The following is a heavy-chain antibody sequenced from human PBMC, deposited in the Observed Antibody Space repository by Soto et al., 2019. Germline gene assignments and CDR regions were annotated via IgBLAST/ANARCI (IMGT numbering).Heavy chain of an antibody. CDR2: INPNSGGT. V-gene: IGHV1-2*02. CDR3: ASAAVTGTAGLDF. CDR1: GYTFSGFY. Sequence: ASVKVSCKASGYTFSGFYMHWVRQAPGQGLEWMGWINPNSGGTKSAEKFQGRATMTRDTSISTAYMELSRLTSDDTAVYYCASAAVTGTAGLDFWGQGTQVTVSS. D-gene: IGHD6-19*01. J-gene: IGHJ4*02.